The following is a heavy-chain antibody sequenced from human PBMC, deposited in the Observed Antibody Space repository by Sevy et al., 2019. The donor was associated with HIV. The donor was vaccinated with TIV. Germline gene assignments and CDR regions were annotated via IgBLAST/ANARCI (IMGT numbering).Heavy chain of an antibody. CDR2: MRSKAYGGTT. CDR1: GFTFGDYA. J-gene: IGHJ4*02. D-gene: IGHD3-10*01. CDR3: TSTRRRITMVRGVIELDY. V-gene: IGHV3-49*03. Sequence: GGSLRLSCTASGFTFGDYAMSWFRQAPGKGLEWVGFMRSKAYGGTTEYAASVKGRFTISRDDSKSIAYLQMNSLKTEDTAVYYCTSTRRRITMVRGVIELDYWGQGTLVTVSS.